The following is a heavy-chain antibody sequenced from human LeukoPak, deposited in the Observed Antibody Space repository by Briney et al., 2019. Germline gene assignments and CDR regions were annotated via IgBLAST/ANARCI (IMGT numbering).Heavy chain of an antibody. D-gene: IGHD6-6*01. V-gene: IGHV1-8*03. CDR2: MNTNSGNT. CDR3: ARGNTEIEYSSSSVIDY. CDR1: GYTFTSYD. Sequence: ASVKVSCKASGYTFTSYDINWVRQATGQGLEWMGWMNTNSGNTGYAQKFQGRVTITRNTSISTAYMELSSLRSEDTAVYYCARGNTEIEYSSSSVIDYWGQGTLVTVSS. J-gene: IGHJ4*02.